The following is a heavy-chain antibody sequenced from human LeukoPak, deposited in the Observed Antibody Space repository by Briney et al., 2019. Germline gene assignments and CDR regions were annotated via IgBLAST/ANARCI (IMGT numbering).Heavy chain of an antibody. D-gene: IGHD3-16*01. CDR1: GFTFSSYW. J-gene: IGHJ3*01. CDR3: AKDFYRLGEFDAFDL. Sequence: GGSLRLSCAASGFTFSSYWIHWVRQAPGEGLVWVSRINRDGSDTTYSDSVKGRFTISRDNAKNMLYLQMNSLRAEDTALYYCAKDFYRLGEFDAFDLWGQGTMVIVSS. CDR2: INRDGSDT. V-gene: IGHV3-74*03.